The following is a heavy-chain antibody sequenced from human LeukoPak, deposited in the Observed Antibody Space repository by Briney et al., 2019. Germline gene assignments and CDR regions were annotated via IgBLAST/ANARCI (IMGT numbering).Heavy chain of an antibody. CDR3: ARDLGQWEPLTDAFDI. J-gene: IGHJ3*02. Sequence: GGSLRLSSAASGFTLSSYATHWVREAPGKGVEWGAVIXYDGSNKYYADSVKGRFTLSRDNSKKTLYLQMNSMRAEDTAVYYCARDLGQWEPLTDAFDIWGQGTMVTVSS. CDR2: IXYDGSNK. V-gene: IGHV3-30-3*01. CDR1: GFTLSSYA. D-gene: IGHD1-26*01.